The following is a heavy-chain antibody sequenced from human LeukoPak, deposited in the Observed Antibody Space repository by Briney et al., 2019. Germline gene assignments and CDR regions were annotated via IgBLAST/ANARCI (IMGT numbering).Heavy chain of an antibody. D-gene: IGHD2-21*02. V-gene: IGHV4-30-2*01. CDR2: IYHSGST. CDR3: ARGRSTWGGDCYNDAFDI. J-gene: IGHJ3*02. CDR1: GVSISSGGYS. Sequence: SQTLSLTCAVSGVSISSGGYSWSWLRQPPGKGLEWIGYIYHSGSTYYNPSLKSRVTISVDRSKNQFSLKLSSVTAADTAVYYCARGRSTWGGDCYNDAFDIWGQGTMVTVSS.